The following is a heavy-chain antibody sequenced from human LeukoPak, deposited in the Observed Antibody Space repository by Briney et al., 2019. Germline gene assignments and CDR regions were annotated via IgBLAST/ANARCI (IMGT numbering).Heavy chain of an antibody. CDR1: GFTFSSYW. Sequence: PGGSLRLSCAASGFTFSSYWMSWVRQAPGRGLEWVANIKQDGSEKYYVDSVKGRFTISRDNAKNTLYLQMNSLRAEDTAVYYCARARGGDSLFDYWGQGTLVTVSS. J-gene: IGHJ4*02. CDR2: IKQDGSEK. D-gene: IGHD2-21*02. CDR3: ARARGGDSLFDY. V-gene: IGHV3-7*01.